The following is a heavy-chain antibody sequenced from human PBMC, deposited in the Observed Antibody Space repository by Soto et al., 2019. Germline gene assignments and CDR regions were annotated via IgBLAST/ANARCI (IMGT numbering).Heavy chain of an antibody. Sequence: DVQLVESGGDLLQPGGSLRLSCAASGFTFSSYSMNWVRQAPGKGLEWLAYIGISASRTDYADSVKGRFTISRDNARNALYLQMNSLRAEDTAVYHCVRDADEVPPDQHLIHGDYWGQGSLVTVSS. CDR2: IGISASRT. CDR1: GFTFSSYS. CDR3: VRDADEVPPDQHLIHGDY. J-gene: IGHJ4*02. D-gene: IGHD6-13*01. V-gene: IGHV3-48*01.